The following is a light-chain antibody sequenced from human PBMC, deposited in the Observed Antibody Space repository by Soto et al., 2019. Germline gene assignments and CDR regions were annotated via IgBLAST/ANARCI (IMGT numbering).Light chain of an antibody. Sequence: EIVLTQSPGTLSLPLGEVATLSCRASQSVSSRFLAWYQHRSGQAPRLLIYGASSRAAGIPDRFRGSGSGTDFSLTIAGLEPEDFAVYYCQQYGTSPLTFGPGTKVEI. V-gene: IGKV3-20*01. CDR2: GAS. CDR3: QQYGTSPLT. CDR1: QSVSSRF. J-gene: IGKJ3*01.